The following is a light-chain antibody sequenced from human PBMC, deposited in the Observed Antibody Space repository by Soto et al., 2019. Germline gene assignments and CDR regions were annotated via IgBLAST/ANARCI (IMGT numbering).Light chain of an antibody. V-gene: IGLV1-44*01. J-gene: IGLJ3*02. CDR1: SSNLGSRA. CDR3: AAWDDILNGGV. CDR2: ANS. Sequence: QSVLNQPPSASGTPGQRVTLSCSGSSSNLGSRAVSWYQQVPGTAPKLLIYANSQRPSGVPDRFSASKSGTSASLAISGLRSEDETDYYCAAWDDILNGGVFGGGTKVTVL.